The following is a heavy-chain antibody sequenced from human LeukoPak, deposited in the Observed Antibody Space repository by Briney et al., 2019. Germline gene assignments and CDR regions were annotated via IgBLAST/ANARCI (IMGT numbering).Heavy chain of an antibody. J-gene: IGHJ5*02. D-gene: IGHD1-26*01. Sequence: SQTLSLTCAISGDSFSSSSAAWNWIRQSPSRGLEWLGRTFYRSKWYNEYAVSVKSRITIDPDTSKNQFSLQLNSVSPEDTAVYYCARGGRWFDTWGQGTLVTVSS. V-gene: IGHV6-1*01. CDR2: TFYRSKWYN. CDR1: GDSFSSSSAA. CDR3: ARGGRWFDT.